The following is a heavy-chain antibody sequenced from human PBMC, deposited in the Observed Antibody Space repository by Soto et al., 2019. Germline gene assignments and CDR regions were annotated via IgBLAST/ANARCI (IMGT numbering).Heavy chain of an antibody. V-gene: IGHV4-34*01. D-gene: IGHD1-26*01. Sequence: SETLSLTCAVYGKSLSGYYCSWIRQPPGKALEWIGEINHSGNTNYNPSLKSRVTISVDTSKNQLFLNLSSVTAADTAMYYCARHHVRGRTIAGAAEFWGQGTLVTVSS. J-gene: IGHJ4*02. CDR2: INHSGNT. CDR3: ARHHVRGRTIAGAAEF. CDR1: GKSLSGYY.